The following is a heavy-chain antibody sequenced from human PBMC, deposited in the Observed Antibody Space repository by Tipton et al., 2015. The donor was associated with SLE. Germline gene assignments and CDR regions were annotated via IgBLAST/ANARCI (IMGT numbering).Heavy chain of an antibody. Sequence: TLSLTCTVSGGSITSGGYFWSWVRQHPGKGLEWIGHMYYSGNTFYNPSLKSRVILSLDTSTDHFSLELRSVTAADLAVYYCARGAGRYGTFDIWGQGTMVTVSS. CDR1: GGSITSGGYF. J-gene: IGHJ3*02. D-gene: IGHD3-16*01. CDR3: ARGAGRYGTFDI. V-gene: IGHV4-31*03. CDR2: MYYSGNT.